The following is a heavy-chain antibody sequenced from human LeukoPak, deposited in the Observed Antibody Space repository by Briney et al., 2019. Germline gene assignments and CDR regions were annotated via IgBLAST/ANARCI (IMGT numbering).Heavy chain of an antibody. V-gene: IGHV3-9*01. J-gene: IGHJ3*02. Sequence: PGRSLRLSCAASGFTFDDYAMHWVRQAPGKGLEWVSGISWNSGSIGYADSVKGRFTISRDNAKNSLYLQMNSLRVEDTALYYCAKDIPARQKYYYDSSGSAFDIWGQGTMVTVSS. CDR2: ISWNSGSI. CDR3: AKDIPARQKYYYDSSGSAFDI. D-gene: IGHD3-22*01. CDR1: GFTFDDYA.